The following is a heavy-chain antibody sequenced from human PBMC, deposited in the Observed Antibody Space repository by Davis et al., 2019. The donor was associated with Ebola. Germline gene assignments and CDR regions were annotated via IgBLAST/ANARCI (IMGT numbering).Heavy chain of an antibody. V-gene: IGHV3-33*08. J-gene: IGHJ6*02. CDR2: IWYDGSNK. D-gene: IGHD3-22*01. CDR3: ARVLPDSSGYYYHYYYGMDV. CDR1: GFTFSSYS. Sequence: PGGSLRLSCAASGFTFSSYSMNWVRQAPGKGLEWVAVIWYDGSNKYYADSVKGRFTISRDNSKNTLYLQMNSLRAEDTAVYYCARVLPDSSGYYYHYYYGMDVWGQGTTVTVSS.